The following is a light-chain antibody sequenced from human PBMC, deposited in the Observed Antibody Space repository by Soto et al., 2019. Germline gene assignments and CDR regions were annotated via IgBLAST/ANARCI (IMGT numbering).Light chain of an antibody. Sequence: QSVLAQPASVSGSPGQSITISCSGTSSDVGGYNFVSWYQRHPARAPKLMIYEVSNRPSGVSNRFSGSKSGNTASLTISGLQAEDEADYYCSSYTTSSTRVFGTGTKVTVL. V-gene: IGLV2-14*01. CDR3: SSYTTSSTRV. J-gene: IGLJ1*01. CDR2: EVS. CDR1: SSDVGGYNF.